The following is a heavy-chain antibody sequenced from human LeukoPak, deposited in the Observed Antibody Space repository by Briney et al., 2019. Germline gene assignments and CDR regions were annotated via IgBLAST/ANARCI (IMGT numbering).Heavy chain of an antibody. J-gene: IGHJ3*02. V-gene: IGHV1-2*02. D-gene: IGHD7-27*01. Sequence: ASVKVSRKASGYIFIDYYMHWVRQAPGQGLEWMGWINPDSGATNYAQKFQGGVTMTRDTSISTAYMELSGLRSDDTAVYYCARTGDPAYDAFDIWGQGTLVTVSS. CDR2: INPDSGAT. CDR3: ARTGDPAYDAFDI. CDR1: GYIFIDYY.